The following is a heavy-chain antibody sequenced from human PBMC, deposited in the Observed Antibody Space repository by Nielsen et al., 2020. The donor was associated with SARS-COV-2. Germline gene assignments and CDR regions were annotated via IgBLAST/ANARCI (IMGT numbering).Heavy chain of an antibody. CDR2: MYYTGRT. D-gene: IGHD2-15*01. CDR3: ARGRAPLRY. Sequence: SETLSLTCSVSGGSISDHHSYWGWIRQPPEKGLEWLGYMYYTGRTYYNPSLKSRVDISIDTSKIQFSLILTSVTAADTAVYYRARGRAPLRYWGQGILVTVSS. J-gene: IGHJ4*02. CDR1: GGSISDHHSY. V-gene: IGHV4-39*07.